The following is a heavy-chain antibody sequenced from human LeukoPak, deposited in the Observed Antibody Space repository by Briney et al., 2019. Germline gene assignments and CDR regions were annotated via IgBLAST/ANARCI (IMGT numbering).Heavy chain of an antibody. D-gene: IGHD4-17*01. CDR2: INSDGSST. CDR1: AFTFSNYW. CDR3: AKGGATVIDY. V-gene: IGHV3-74*01. J-gene: IGHJ4*02. Sequence: GGSLRLSCAASAFTFSNYWMHWVRQAPGKGLTWVSRINSDGSSTTSADSVKGRFTISRDNAKNTLYLQMNSLRAEDTAVYYCAKGGATVIDYWGQGTLVTVSS.